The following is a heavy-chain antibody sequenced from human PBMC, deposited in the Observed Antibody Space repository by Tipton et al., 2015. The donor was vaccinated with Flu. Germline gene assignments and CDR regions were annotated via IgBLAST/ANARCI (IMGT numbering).Heavy chain of an antibody. D-gene: IGHD2-2*01. J-gene: IGHJ4*02. CDR1: GDSISVDDYH. CDR2: IYLSGTT. V-gene: IGHV4-61*09. CDR3: ARRQSTSPWGLDYFDF. Sequence: TLSLTCTVSGDSISVDDYHWTWIRQPAGKGLEWVGHIYLSGTTTYNPSLKRRVTISRDTSKNQISLKLNSVTAADTAVYYCARRQSTSPWGLDYFDFWGRGTLVTVSS.